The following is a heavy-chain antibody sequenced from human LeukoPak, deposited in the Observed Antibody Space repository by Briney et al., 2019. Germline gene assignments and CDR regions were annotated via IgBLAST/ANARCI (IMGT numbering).Heavy chain of an antibody. Sequence: SVKVSCKASGGTFSSYAISWVRQAPGQGLEWMGGIIPIFGTANYAQKFQGRVTITADESTSTAYKELSSLRSEDTAVYYCASERTYGAFDIWGQGTMVTVSS. CDR2: IIPIFGTA. V-gene: IGHV1-69*13. CDR1: GGTFSSYA. D-gene: IGHD3-10*01. CDR3: ASERTYGAFDI. J-gene: IGHJ3*02.